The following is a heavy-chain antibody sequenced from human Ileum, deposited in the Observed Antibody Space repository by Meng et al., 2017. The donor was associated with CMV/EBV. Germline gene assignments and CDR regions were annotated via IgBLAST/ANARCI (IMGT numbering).Heavy chain of an antibody. J-gene: IGHJ5*02. CDR2: IKLSAGNT. CDR3: AREVANGIGATVS. V-gene: IGHV1-46*04. D-gene: IGHD1-26*01. CDR1: GFTFTNYH. Sequence: ASVKVSCKASGFTFTNYHIHWVRQAPGQGLEWMGIIKLSAGNTKYTPKLQGRVTITRDTSTSTVYMELSSLTSEDTAVYYCAREVANGIGATVSWGQGTLVTVSS.